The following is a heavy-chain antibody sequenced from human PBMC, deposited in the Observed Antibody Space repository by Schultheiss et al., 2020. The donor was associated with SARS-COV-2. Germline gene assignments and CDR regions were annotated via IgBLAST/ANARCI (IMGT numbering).Heavy chain of an antibody. V-gene: IGHV2-5*02. Sequence: SGPTLVKPTQTLTLTCTFSGFSLSTSGVGVGWIRQPPGKALEWLALIYWDDDKRYSPSLKSRLTITKDTSKNQVVLTMTNMDPVDTATYYCARTRGHYDILTAKGNYYYGMDVWGQGTTVTVSS. CDR3: ARTRGHYDILTAKGNYYYGMDV. CDR1: GFSLSTSGVG. D-gene: IGHD3-9*01. CDR2: IYWDDDK. J-gene: IGHJ6*02.